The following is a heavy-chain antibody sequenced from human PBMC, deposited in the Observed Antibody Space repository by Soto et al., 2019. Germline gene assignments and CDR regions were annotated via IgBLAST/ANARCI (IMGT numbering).Heavy chain of an antibody. CDR2: IIPIFGTA. Sequence: QVQLVQSGAEVQKPGSSVKVSCKASGGTFSSYAISWVRQAPGQGLEWMGGIIPIFGTANYARKFQGRVTFTADEPTRTSYMGLSSLRSEATAVYYCGRGGVMITFGEVFVPVGWFDPWGQGTLVTVSS. CDR3: GRGGVMITFGEVFVPVGWFDP. D-gene: IGHD3-16*02. CDR1: GGTFSSYA. J-gene: IGHJ5*02. V-gene: IGHV1-69*01.